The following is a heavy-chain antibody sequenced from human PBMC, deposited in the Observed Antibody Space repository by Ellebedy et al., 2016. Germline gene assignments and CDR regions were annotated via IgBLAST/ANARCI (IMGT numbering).Heavy chain of an antibody. V-gene: IGHV1-18*01. D-gene: IGHD3-22*01. CDR1: GYTFTSYG. CDR3: AREDSSGYYYFDY. CDR2: ISADNGHT. Sequence: ASVKVSCKASGYTFTSYGISWVRQAPGQGLEWMGWISADNGHTNYAQKLQGRVTMTTDTSTCTAYMELRSLRSDDTAVYYCAREDSSGYYYFDYWGQGTLVTVSS. J-gene: IGHJ4*02.